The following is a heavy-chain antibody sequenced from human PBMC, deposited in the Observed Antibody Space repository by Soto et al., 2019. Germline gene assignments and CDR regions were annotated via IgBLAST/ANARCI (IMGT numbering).Heavy chain of an antibody. D-gene: IGHD6-19*01. Sequence: SETLSLTCTVSGGSISSGDYYWSWIRQPPGKGLEWIGYIYYSGVTHYNPSLKSRVTVSVDTSKNQFSLKLTSMTAADTAVYFCVSHRNYIVVSGSYFDYWSQGTLVTAPQ. CDR2: IYYSGVT. J-gene: IGHJ4*02. CDR3: VSHRNYIVVSGSYFDY. V-gene: IGHV4-30-4*01. CDR1: GGSISSGDYY.